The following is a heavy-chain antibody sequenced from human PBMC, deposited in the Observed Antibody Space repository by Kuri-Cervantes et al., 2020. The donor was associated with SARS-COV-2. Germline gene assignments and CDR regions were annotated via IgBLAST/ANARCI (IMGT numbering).Heavy chain of an antibody. V-gene: IGHV3-15*01. Sequence: GESLKISCAASGFTFSNAWMSWVRQAPGKGLEWVGRIKSKTDGGTTDYAAPVKGRFTISRDDSKSIAYLQMNSLKTEDTAVYYCTSHDFWSGYYLDYWGQGTLVTVSS. CDR3: TSHDFWSGYYLDY. J-gene: IGHJ4*02. D-gene: IGHD3-3*01. CDR2: IKSKTDGGTT. CDR1: GFTFSNAW.